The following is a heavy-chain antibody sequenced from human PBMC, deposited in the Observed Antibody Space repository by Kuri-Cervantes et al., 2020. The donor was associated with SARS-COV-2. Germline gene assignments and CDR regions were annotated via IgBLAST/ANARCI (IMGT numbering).Heavy chain of an antibody. CDR2: IYYSGST. CDR1: GGSISSYY. J-gene: IGHJ4*02. V-gene: IGHV4-59*01. D-gene: IGHD3-16*02. CDR3: ARVGGNWELPSDY. Sequence: GSLRLSCTVSGGSISSYYWSWIRQPPGKGLEWIGYIYYSGSTNYNPSLKSRVTISVDTSKNQFSLKLSSVTAADTAVYYCARVGGNWELPSDYWGQGTLVTVSS.